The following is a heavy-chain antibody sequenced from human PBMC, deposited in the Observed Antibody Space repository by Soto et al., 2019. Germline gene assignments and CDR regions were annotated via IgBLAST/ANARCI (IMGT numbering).Heavy chain of an antibody. CDR1: GYNFAGYW. J-gene: IGHJ4*02. V-gene: IGHV5-51*01. CDR3: ARGGVSTRTFDY. D-gene: IGHD3-3*01. Sequence: GESLKISCKGSGYNFAGYWIAWVRQMPGKGLELMGIIYPSDSDTRYRPSFQGQVTISADKSISSAYLQWSSLRASDTAMYYCARGGVSTRTFDYCGQGTPVTVSA. CDR2: IYPSDSDT.